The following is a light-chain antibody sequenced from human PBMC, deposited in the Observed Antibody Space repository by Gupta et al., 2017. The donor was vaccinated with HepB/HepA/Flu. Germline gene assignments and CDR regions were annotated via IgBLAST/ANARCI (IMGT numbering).Light chain of an antibody. J-gene: IGKJ5*01. CDR3: QQRSNWPPIT. V-gene: IGKV3-11*01. CDR1: QTVSSY. Sequence: EIVLTQSPAILSLSPGERATLSCRASQTVSSYLAWYQQKPGQAPRLLIYDASTRATGIPARFSGSGSGTDFTLTISSLEPEDFAVYYCQQRSNWPPITFGQGTRLEIK. CDR2: DAS.